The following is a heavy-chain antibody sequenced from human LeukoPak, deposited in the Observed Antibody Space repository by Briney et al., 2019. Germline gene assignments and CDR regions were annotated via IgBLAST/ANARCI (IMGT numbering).Heavy chain of an antibody. J-gene: IGHJ6*02. V-gene: IGHV3-66*01. CDR2: IYSGGST. CDR3: ASSKRMVYAIYNYGMDV. CDR1: GFTVSSNY. Sequence: GGSLRLSCAASGFTVSSNYMSWVRQAPGKGLEWVSIIYSGGSTYYADSVKGRFTISRDNSKNTLYLQMNSLRAEDTAVYYCASSKRMVYAIYNYGMDVWGQGTTVTVSS. D-gene: IGHD2-8*01.